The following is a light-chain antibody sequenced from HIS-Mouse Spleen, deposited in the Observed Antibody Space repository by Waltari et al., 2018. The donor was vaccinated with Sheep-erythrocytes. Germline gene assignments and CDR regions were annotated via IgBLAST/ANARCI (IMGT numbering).Light chain of an antibody. CDR2: GAS. CDR3: QQYGSSPWT. CDR1: QSVSSSY. Sequence: EIVLTQSPGTISLSPGERATLSCRASQSVSSSYLDWYQQKPGQAPRLLIYGASSRATGIPDRFSGSGSGTDFTLTISRLEPEDFAVYYCQQYGSSPWTFGQGTKVEIK. V-gene: IGKV3-20*01. J-gene: IGKJ1*01.